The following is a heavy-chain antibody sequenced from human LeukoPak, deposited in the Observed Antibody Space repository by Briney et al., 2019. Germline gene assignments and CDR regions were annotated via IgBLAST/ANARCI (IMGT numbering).Heavy chain of an antibody. D-gene: IGHD1-26*01. CDR2: IYHDGST. CDR1: GHSITSTYSISGGYY. CDR3: ARTSRSGRAGGPFDI. Sequence: SETLSLTCDVSGHSITSTYSISGGYYWGCLQQPPGKGLEWIGSIYHDGSTYYNPSLKSRVAISVDTSDNLFSLNLTSVTAADTAVYFCARTSRSGRAGGPFDIWGLGTMVTVSS. V-gene: IGHV4-38-2*01. J-gene: IGHJ3*02.